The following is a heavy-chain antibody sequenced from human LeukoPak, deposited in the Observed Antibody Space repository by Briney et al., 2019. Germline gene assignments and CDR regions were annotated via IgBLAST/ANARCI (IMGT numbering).Heavy chain of an antibody. D-gene: IGHD3-10*01. V-gene: IGHV3-7*01. J-gene: IGHJ4*02. CDR3: ARADKSGSGRYEGRDY. Sequence: GGPLRLSCAASGFIFSSHLMSWVRQAPGKGLEWVANINQDGSEKYYVDSVKGRFTISRDNAKNSLYLQMNSLRAEDTAVYYCARADKSGSGRYEGRDYWGQGTLVTVSS. CDR1: GFIFSSHL. CDR2: INQDGSEK.